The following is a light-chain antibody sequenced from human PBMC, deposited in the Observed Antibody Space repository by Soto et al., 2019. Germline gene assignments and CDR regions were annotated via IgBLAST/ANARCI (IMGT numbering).Light chain of an antibody. V-gene: IGLV2-8*01. CDR3: SSYAGSNIVV. Sequence: QSALTQPPSASGSPGQSVTISCTGTSSDVGGYNFVSWYQKHPGKAPKLVIYEVSERPSGVPVRFSSSKSGNTASLTVSGLQAEDEADYYCSSYAGSNIVVFGGGTKVTVL. CDR2: EVS. CDR1: SSDVGGYNF. J-gene: IGLJ2*01.